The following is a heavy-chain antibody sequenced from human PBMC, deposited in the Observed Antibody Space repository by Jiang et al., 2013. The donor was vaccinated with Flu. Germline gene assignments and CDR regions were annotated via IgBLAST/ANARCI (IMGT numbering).Heavy chain of an antibody. D-gene: IGHD5-18*01. V-gene: IGHV4-59*01. J-gene: IGHJ6*02. CDR1: GGSISSYY. CDR3: ARVSVDTAMGYYYYYGMDV. CDR2: IYYSGST. Sequence: GSGLVKPSETLSLTCTVSGGSISSYYWSWIRQPPGKGLEWIGYIYYSGSTNYNPSLKSRVTISVDTSKNQFSLKLSSVTAADTAVYYCARVSVDTAMGYYYYYGMDVWGQGDHGHRLL.